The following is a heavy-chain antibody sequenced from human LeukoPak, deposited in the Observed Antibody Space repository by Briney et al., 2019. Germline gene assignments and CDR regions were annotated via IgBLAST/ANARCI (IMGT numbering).Heavy chain of an antibody. V-gene: IGHV3-30*18. D-gene: IGHD5-18*01. CDR2: ISYDGSNK. Sequence: GGSLRLSCAASGFTFSSYGMHWVRQAPGKGLEWVAVISYDGSNKYYADSVKGRFTISRDNSKNTLYLQMNSLRAEDTAVHYCAKEPYSYGSPYYFDYWGQGTLVTVSS. J-gene: IGHJ4*02. CDR3: AKEPYSYGSPYYFDY. CDR1: GFTFSSYG.